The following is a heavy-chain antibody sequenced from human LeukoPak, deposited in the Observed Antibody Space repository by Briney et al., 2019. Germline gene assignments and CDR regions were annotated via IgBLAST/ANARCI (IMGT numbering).Heavy chain of an antibody. J-gene: IGHJ4*02. CDR2: ISYDGGYK. Sequence: GGSLRLSCSASGFTFSSYAMHWVRQAPGKGLEWVAVISYDGGYKYYADSVKGRFTISRDNSKNTLYLQMNSLRAEDTAVYYCARVSVVVRDWGQGTLVTVSS. CDR1: GFTFSSYA. CDR3: ARVSVVVRD. D-gene: IGHD3-22*01. V-gene: IGHV3-30*04.